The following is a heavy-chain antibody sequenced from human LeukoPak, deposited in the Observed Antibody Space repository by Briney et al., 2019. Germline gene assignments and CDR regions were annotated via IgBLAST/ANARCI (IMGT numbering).Heavy chain of an antibody. Sequence: PGGSLRLSCAASGFTFSSYAMSWVRQAPGKGLEWVSAISGSGGSTYYADSVKGRSSISRDNSKNTLYLQMNSLRAEDTAVYYCERIQNYYGSGSYPRPFDYWGQGTLVTVSP. CDR2: ISGSGGST. D-gene: IGHD3-10*01. CDR3: ERIQNYYGSGSYPRPFDY. CDR1: GFTFSSYA. J-gene: IGHJ4*02. V-gene: IGHV3-23*01.